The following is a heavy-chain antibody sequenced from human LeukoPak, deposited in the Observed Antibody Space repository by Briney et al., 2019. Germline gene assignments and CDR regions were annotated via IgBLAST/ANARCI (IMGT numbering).Heavy chain of an antibody. CDR2: IYYSGNT. J-gene: IGHJ4*02. D-gene: IGHD2-15*01. CDR1: GGSISSSNYY. CDR3: ARLSLVYCSGGTCYPAFDY. Sequence: PSETLSLTCTVSGGSISSSNYYWGWIRQPPGKGLEWIGSIYYSGNTYYNPSLKSRVTISVDTSKNQFSLKLSSVTAADTAVYFCARLSLVYCSGGTCYPAFDYWGQGTLVTVSS. V-gene: IGHV4-39*01.